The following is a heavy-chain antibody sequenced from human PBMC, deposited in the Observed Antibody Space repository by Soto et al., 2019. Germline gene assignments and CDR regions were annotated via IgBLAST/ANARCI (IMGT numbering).Heavy chain of an antibody. CDR3: ARELYSNYEPPNYYYYGMDV. CDR2: IIPIFGTA. CDR1: GGTFSSYA. V-gene: IGHV1-69*06. Sequence: QVQLVQSGAEVKKPGSSVKVSCKASGGTFSSYAISWVRQAPGQGLEWMGGIIPIFGTANYAQKFQGRVTITADKSTSTAYMELSSLRSEDTAVYYCARELYSNYEPPNYYYYGMDVWGQGTTVTVSS. D-gene: IGHD4-4*01. J-gene: IGHJ6*02.